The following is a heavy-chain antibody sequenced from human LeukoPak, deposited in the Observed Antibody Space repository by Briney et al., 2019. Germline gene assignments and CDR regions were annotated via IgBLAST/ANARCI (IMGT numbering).Heavy chain of an antibody. CDR3: AREMYCSGGSCYGDAFDI. CDR1: GFTVSNKY. V-gene: IGHV3-66*01. J-gene: IGHJ3*02. CDR2: IYSGGST. D-gene: IGHD2-15*01. Sequence: GGSLRLSCAASGFTVSNKYMSWVRQAPGRGLEWVSVIYSGGSTYYADSVKGRFSISRDKSKNTLYLQMNSLSAEDTALYYCAREMYCSGGSCYGDAFDIWGQGTMVTVSS.